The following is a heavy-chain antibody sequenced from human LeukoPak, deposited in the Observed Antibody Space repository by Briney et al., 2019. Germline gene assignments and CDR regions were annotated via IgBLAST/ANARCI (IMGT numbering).Heavy chain of an antibody. V-gene: IGHV3-13*01. CDR1: GFTFSSYD. D-gene: IGHD3-22*01. Sequence: GGSLRLSCAASGFTFSSYDMHWVRQATRKGLEWVSAIGTAGDTYYPGSVKGRFTISRENAKNSLYLQMNSLRAGDTAVCYCARGLGYYDSSGYIWYSDLWGRGTLVTVSS. CDR2: IGTAGDT. CDR3: ARGLGYYDSSGYIWYSDL. J-gene: IGHJ2*01.